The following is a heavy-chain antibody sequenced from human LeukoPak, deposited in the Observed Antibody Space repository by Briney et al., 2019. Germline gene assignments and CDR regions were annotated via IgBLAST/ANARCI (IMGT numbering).Heavy chain of an antibody. Sequence: GGSLRLSCAASGLTFSSYEMNWVRQAPGKGLEWVSYISSSGGTIYYADSVKGRFTISRDNAKNSLYLQMNSLRAEDTAVYYCARGSMGIAAAGTDYWGQGTLVTVSS. J-gene: IGHJ4*02. CDR2: ISSSGGTI. CDR3: ARGSMGIAAAGTDY. CDR1: GLTFSSYE. D-gene: IGHD6-13*01. V-gene: IGHV3-48*03.